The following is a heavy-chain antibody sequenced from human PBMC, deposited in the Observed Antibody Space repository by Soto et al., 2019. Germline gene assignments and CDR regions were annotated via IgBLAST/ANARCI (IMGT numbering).Heavy chain of an antibody. CDR2: IWYDGSNK. J-gene: IGHJ6*02. Sequence: GGSLRLSCAASGFTFSSYGMHWVRQAPGKGLEWVAVIWYDGSNKYYADSVKGQFTISRDNSKNTLYLQMNSLRAEDTAVYYCARDKPYYYGMDVWGQGTTVTVSS. V-gene: IGHV3-33*01. CDR3: ARDKPYYYGMDV. CDR1: GFTFSSYG.